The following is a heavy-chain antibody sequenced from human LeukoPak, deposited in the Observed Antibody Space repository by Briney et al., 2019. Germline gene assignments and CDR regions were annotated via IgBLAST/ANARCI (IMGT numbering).Heavy chain of an antibody. D-gene: IGHD3/OR15-3a*01. Sequence: PGGSRRLSCAASGFTFSSYAMSWVRQAPGKGQEWVSAISGSGGSTYYADSVKGRFTISRDNSKNTLYLQMNSLRAEDTAVYYCAKDGLARFDPWGQGTLVTVSS. CDR3: AKDGLARFDP. CDR2: ISGSGGST. J-gene: IGHJ5*02. V-gene: IGHV3-23*01. CDR1: GFTFSSYA.